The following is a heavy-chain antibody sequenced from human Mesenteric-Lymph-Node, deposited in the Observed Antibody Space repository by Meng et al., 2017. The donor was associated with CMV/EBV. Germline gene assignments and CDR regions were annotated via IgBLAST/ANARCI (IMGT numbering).Heavy chain of an antibody. J-gene: IGHJ5*02. CDR1: YTFTGYY. CDR3: ARQGYSSSWYQLDWFDP. CDR2: INPNSGGT. Sequence: YTFTGYYMHWVRQAPVQGLEWMGWINPNSGGTNYAQKFQGRVTMTRDTSISTAYMELSRLRSDDTAVYYCARQGYSSSWYQLDWFDPWGQGTLVTVSS. V-gene: IGHV1-2*02. D-gene: IGHD6-13*01.